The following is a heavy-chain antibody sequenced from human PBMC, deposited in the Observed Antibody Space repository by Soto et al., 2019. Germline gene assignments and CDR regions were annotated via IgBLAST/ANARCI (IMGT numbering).Heavy chain of an antibody. J-gene: IGHJ4*02. CDR1: GGSISSSNW. CDR2: IYHSGST. D-gene: IGHD3-3*01. CDR3: ARKWSGYYMDY. V-gene: IGHV4-4*02. Sequence: SETLSLTCAVSGGSISSSNWWSWVRQPPGKGLEWIGEIYHSGSTNYNPSLKSRFTISVDKSKNQFSLKLSSVTAADTAVYYCARKWSGYYMDYWGQGTLVTVSS.